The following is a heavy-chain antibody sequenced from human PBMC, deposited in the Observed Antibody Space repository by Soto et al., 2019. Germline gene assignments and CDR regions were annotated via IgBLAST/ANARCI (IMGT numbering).Heavy chain of an antibody. CDR3: ARSQGSSTSLEIYYYYYYGMDV. V-gene: IGHV1-69*01. J-gene: IGHJ6*02. CDR1: GGTFSSYA. D-gene: IGHD2-2*01. Sequence: QVQLVQSGAEVKKPRSSVKVSCKASGGTFSSYAISWVRQAPGQGLEWMGGIIPISGTANYAQKFQGRVTITADESTSTAYKELSSLRSEDTAVYYCARSQGSSTSLEIYYYYYYGMDVWGQGTTVTVSS. CDR2: IIPISGTA.